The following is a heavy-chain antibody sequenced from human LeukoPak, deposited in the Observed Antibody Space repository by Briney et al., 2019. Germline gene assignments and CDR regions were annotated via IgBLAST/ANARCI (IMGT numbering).Heavy chain of an antibody. CDR1: GYSFTNFW. Sequence: GESLKISCKGSGYSFTNFWIGWVRQMPGRGLEWMGVIYPGDSDTRYSPSFQGQVTMSADKSISTAYLQWSSLRTSDTVIYYCARAYSSSWYRFDPWGQGTLVIVSS. J-gene: IGHJ5*02. D-gene: IGHD6-13*01. CDR2: IYPGDSDT. V-gene: IGHV5-51*01. CDR3: ARAYSSSWYRFDP.